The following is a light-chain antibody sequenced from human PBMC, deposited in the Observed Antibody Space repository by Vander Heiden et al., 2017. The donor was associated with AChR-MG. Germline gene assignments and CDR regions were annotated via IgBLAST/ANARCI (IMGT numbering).Light chain of an antibody. Sequence: DIQMTQSPSILSASVGDRVTITCRASQYIDSWLAWYQQKPGKAPKFLIYKASNLESGVPSRFSGSGSGTDFTLTITSLQPDDFATYYCQQYNSYPLTFGGGTRVEIK. V-gene: IGKV1-5*03. CDR2: KAS. CDR3: QQYNSYPLT. CDR1: QYIDSW. J-gene: IGKJ4*01.